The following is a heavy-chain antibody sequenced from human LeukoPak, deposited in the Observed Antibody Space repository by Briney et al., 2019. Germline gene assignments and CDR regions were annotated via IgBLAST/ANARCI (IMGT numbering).Heavy chain of an antibody. CDR1: GFTFTSSA. Sequence: SVKVSCKASGFTFTSSAVQWVRQARGQRLEWIGWIVVGSGNTNYAQKFQGRVTITRNTSISTAYMELSSLRSEDTAVYYCARVVPAADTWYFDLWGRGTLVTVSS. D-gene: IGHD2-2*01. J-gene: IGHJ2*01. CDR2: IVVGSGNT. CDR3: ARVVPAADTWYFDL. V-gene: IGHV1-58*01.